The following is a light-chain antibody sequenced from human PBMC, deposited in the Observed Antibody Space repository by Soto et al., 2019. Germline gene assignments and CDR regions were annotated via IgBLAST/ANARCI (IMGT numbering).Light chain of an antibody. CDR2: GNY. CDR3: KSYDNRLSNYV. CDR1: SSNFGAGYD. Sequence: QSVLTQPPSVSGAPGQRVTISCTGSSSNFGAGYDVHWYQQLPGTAPKLLTYGNYNRPSGVPDRFSGSKSGTSASLAITGLQAEDEVDYYCKSYDNRLSNYVFGTGTKVTV. J-gene: IGLJ1*01. V-gene: IGLV1-40*01.